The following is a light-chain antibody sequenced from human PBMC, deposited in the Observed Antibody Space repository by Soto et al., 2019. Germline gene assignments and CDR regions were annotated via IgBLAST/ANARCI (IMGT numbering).Light chain of an antibody. CDR3: QQYNNWPGT. CDR1: QSVSST. Sequence: EIVLTQSPGTLSLSPGERATLSCRASQSVSSTYLAWYRHKPGQAPRLLIYGASTRATGIPARFSGSGSGTEFTLTISSLQSEDFAVYYCQQYNNWPGTFGQGTKVDIK. V-gene: IGKV3-15*01. J-gene: IGKJ1*01. CDR2: GAS.